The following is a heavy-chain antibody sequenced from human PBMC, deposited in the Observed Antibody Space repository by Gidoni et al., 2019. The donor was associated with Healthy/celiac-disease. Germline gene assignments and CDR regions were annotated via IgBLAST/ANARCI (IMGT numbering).Heavy chain of an antibody. J-gene: IGHJ5*02. CDR2: INHSGST. V-gene: IGHV4-34*01. CDR3: ARWGVVVAATIWFDP. CDR1: GGSFSGYY. Sequence: QVQLQQWGAGLLKPSETLSLTCAVYGGSFSGYYWSWIRQPPGKGLEWIGEINHSGSTNYNPSLKSRVTISVDTSKNQFSLKLSSVTAADTAVYYCARWGVVVAATIWFDPWGQGTLVTVSS. D-gene: IGHD2-15*01.